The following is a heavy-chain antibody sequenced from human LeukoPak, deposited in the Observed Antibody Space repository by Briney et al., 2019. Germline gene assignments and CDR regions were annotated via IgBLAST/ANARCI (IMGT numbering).Heavy chain of an antibody. CDR3: ARGPGWLKSFDY. CDR1: GGSINSYY. D-gene: IGHD6-19*01. J-gene: IGHJ4*02. V-gene: IGHV4-34*01. Sequence: SETLSLTCTVSGGSINSYYWSWIRQPPGKGLEWIGEINHSGSTNYNPSLKSRVTISVDTSKNQFSLKLSSVTAADTAVYYCARGPGWLKSFDYWGQGTLVTVSS. CDR2: INHSGST.